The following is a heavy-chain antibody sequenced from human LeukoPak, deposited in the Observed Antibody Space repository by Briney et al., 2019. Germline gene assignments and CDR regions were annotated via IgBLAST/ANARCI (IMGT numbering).Heavy chain of an antibody. CDR3: ARDRTRIQAGTPAY. CDR2: ISAYNGNT. CDR1: GYTFTSYG. D-gene: IGHD6-13*01. Sequence: ASVKVSCKASGYTFTSYGISWVRQAPGQGLEWMGWISAYNGNTNYAQKLQGRVTMTTGTSTSTAYMELRSLRSDDTAVYYCARDRTRIQAGTPAYWGQGTLVTVSS. V-gene: IGHV1-18*01. J-gene: IGHJ4*02.